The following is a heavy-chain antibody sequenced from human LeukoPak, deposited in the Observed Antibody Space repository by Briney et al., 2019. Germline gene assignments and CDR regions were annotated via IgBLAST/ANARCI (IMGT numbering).Heavy chain of an antibody. Sequence: GGSLRLSCAAPGFIFDNYAIHWVRQAPGKGLEWVSLMSGDGGSTFYADSVRGRFTISRDNTRMTLSLQMSSLRSEDTALYYCARESETSGWYDYWGQGTLVTVSS. CDR1: GFIFDNYA. CDR2: MSGDGGST. J-gene: IGHJ4*02. D-gene: IGHD6-19*01. CDR3: ARESETSGWYDY. V-gene: IGHV3-43*02.